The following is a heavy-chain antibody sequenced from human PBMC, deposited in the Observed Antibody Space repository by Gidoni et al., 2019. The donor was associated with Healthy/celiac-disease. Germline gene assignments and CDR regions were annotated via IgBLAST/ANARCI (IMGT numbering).Heavy chain of an antibody. CDR3: TRGGPYYDFWSGHGPFDY. V-gene: IGHV3-49*03. J-gene: IGHJ4*02. CDR2: IRSKAYGGTT. D-gene: IGHD3-3*01. CDR1: GFTFGDYA. Sequence: EVQLVESGGGLVQPGRSLRLSCTASGFTFGDYAMSWFRQAPGKGLAWVGFIRSKAYGGTTEYAASVKGRFTISRDDSKSIAYLQMNSLKTEDTAVYYCTRGGPYYDFWSGHGPFDYWGQGTLVTVSS.